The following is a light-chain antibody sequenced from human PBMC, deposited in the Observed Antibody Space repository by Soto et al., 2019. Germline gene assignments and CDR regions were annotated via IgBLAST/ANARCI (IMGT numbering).Light chain of an antibody. J-gene: IGLJ1*01. Sequence: QSALAQPSSVSGSPGQSITISCTGTSTDVGGYNYVSWYQHHPGKGPKLLIYEVNTRPSGVSDRFSGSKSGNKASLTISNLEAEDESDYYCGSYTSTDTPFVFGTGTKATV. CDR2: EVN. V-gene: IGLV2-14*01. CDR1: STDVGGYNY. CDR3: GSYTSTDTPFV.